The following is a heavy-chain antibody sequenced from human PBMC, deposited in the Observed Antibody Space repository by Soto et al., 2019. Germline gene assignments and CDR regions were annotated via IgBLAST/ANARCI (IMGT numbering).Heavy chain of an antibody. V-gene: IGHV3-30*18. CDR2: VSYDGSNK. Sequence: QVQLVESGGGVVQPGRSLRLSCSASGFTFSPFDMHWVRQAPGKGLEWVAVVSYDGSNKYYEDSVKGRFIISRDNSKNTLYLQMNSLRPDDTAVYYCANDHSFHYDSSGYRLGHWGQGTLVTFSS. D-gene: IGHD3-22*01. CDR1: GFTFSPFD. J-gene: IGHJ1*01. CDR3: ANDHSFHYDSSGYRLGH.